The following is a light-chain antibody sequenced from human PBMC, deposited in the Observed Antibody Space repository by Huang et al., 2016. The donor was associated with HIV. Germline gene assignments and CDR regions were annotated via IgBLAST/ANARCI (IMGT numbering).Light chain of an antibody. J-gene: IGKJ5*01. CDR2: WAS. CDR1: QSLLYRSNNKNY. CDR3: QQFYSTPIT. V-gene: IGKV4-1*01. Sequence: DIVMTQSPDSLAVSLGERATINCKSSQSLLYRSNNKNYLAWYQQKTGQPPNLLIYWASTRESGVPDRFSGSGSGTDFTLTISSLQAEDVAVYHCQQFYSTPITFGQGTRLEIK.